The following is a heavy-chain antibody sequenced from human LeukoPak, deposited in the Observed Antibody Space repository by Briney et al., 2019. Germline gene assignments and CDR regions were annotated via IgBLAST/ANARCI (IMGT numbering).Heavy chain of an antibody. CDR3: AKGGITTAGTFDY. V-gene: IGHV3-23*01. CDR1: GFTFSSYA. J-gene: IGHJ4*02. CDR2: ISDFGTTT. D-gene: IGHD6-13*01. Sequence: GGSLRLSCAGSGFTFSSYAMTWVRQAPGRGLEWVSTISDFGTTTYYADSVEGRFTISRDNSKNTLYLQMNSLRAEDTAVYYCAKGGITTAGTFDYWGQGTLVTVSS.